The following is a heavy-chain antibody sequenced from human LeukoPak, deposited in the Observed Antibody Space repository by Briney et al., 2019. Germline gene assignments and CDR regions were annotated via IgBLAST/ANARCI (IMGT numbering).Heavy chain of an antibody. CDR1: GFTFSSYG. J-gene: IGHJ4*02. Sequence: GGSLRLSCAASGFTFSSYGMSWVRQAPGKGLEWVSSISGSSSYIYYADSMKGRFTISRDNAKNSLYLQMNSLRAEDTAVYYCAKERLEPYFDYWGQGTLVTVSS. CDR2: ISGSSSYI. CDR3: AKERLEPYFDY. D-gene: IGHD1-1*01. V-gene: IGHV3-21*04.